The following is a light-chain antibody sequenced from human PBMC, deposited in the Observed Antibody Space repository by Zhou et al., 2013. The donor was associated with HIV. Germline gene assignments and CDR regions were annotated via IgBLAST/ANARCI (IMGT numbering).Light chain of an antibody. Sequence: FVSASVGDRVTITCRASQGISSWLAWYQQKPGKAPKLLIYQASTLESGVPSRFTGSGSGTDYTLTISSLQPEDFATYYCQQYYTTPLAFGGGTKVEIK. CDR1: QGISSW. CDR2: QAS. CDR3: QQYYTTPLA. V-gene: IGKV1-NL1*01. J-gene: IGKJ4*01.